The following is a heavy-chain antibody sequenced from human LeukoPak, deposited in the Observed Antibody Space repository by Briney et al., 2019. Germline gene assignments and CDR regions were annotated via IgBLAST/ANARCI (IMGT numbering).Heavy chain of an antibody. V-gene: IGHV3-48*03. CDR2: IWSSGSPT. J-gene: IGHJ3*01. CDR1: GFTFSAYE. Sequence: GGSLRLSCTASGFTFSAYEMNWVRQAPGKGLEWVSYIWSSGSPTHYADSVKGRFTTSRDNAKNSLYLQMSSLRADDTAVYYCARELTDVAGDGLDVWGQGTMVTVSS. CDR3: ARELTDVAGDGLDV. D-gene: IGHD5-12*01.